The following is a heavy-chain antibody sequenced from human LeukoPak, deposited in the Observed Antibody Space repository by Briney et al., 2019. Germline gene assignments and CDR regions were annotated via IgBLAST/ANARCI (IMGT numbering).Heavy chain of an antibody. J-gene: IGHJ4*02. Sequence: GASVTVSCKVSGYTLTELSMHWVRQAPGKGLEWMGGFDPEDGETIYAQKFQGRVTMTEDTSTDTAYMGLSSLRSEDTAVYYCATSGRSGIVGAFDYWGQGTLVTVSS. CDR3: ATSGRSGIVGAFDY. D-gene: IGHD1-26*01. V-gene: IGHV1-24*01. CDR1: GYTLTELS. CDR2: FDPEDGET.